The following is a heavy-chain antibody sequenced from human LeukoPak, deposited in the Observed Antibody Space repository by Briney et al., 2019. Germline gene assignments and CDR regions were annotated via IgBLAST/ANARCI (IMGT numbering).Heavy chain of an antibody. D-gene: IGHD6-19*01. CDR3: ARDCGIAVAGLYYFDY. V-gene: IGHV1-2*02. CDR1: GYTFTGYY. Sequence: ASVKVSCKASGYTFTGYYMHWVRQAPGQGLEWMGWINPNSGGTNYAQKFQGRVTMTRNTSISTAYMELSSLRSEDTAVYYCARDCGIAVAGLYYFDYWGQGTLVTVSS. CDR2: INPNSGGT. J-gene: IGHJ4*02.